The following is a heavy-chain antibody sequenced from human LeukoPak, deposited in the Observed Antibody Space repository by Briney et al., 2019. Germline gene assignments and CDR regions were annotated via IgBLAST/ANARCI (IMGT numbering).Heavy chain of an antibody. J-gene: IGHJ4*02. V-gene: IGHV4-4*07. CDR1: SGSINSYY. D-gene: IGHD1-26*01. CDR2: IYTTGAT. Sequence: SETLSLTCTVSSGSINSYYWGWVRQPPGKGLEWIGRIYTTGATQYNPSLKSRVTMSIDTSTNQFSLNLRSMTAADTAVYYCGRQGYTASYYFLDFWSQRTLVAVS. CDR3: GRQGYTASYYFLDF.